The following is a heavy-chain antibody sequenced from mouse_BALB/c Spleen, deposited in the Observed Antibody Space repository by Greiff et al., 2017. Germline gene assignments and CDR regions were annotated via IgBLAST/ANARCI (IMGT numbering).Heavy chain of an antibody. J-gene: IGHJ2*01. V-gene: IGHV1-4*02. CDR3: AREGAPYYFDY. CDR1: GYTFTSYT. CDR2: INPSSGYT. Sequence: VQLQQSAAELARPGASVKMSCKASGYTFTSYTMHWVKQRPGQGLEWIGYINPSSGYTEYNQKFKDKTTLTADKSSSTAYMQLSSLTSEDSAVYYCAREGAPYYFDYWGQGTTLTVSS.